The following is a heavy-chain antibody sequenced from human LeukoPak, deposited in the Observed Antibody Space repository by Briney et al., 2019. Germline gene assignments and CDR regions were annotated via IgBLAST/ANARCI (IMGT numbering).Heavy chain of an antibody. V-gene: IGHV4-4*02. CDR2: IYHSGST. Sequence: SETLSLTCAVSGGSISSSNWWSWVRQPPGKGLEWIGEIYHSGSTIYNPSLKSRVTMSVDTSKNQFSLKLSSVTAADTAVYYCAREGIRDFDHDAFDIWGQGTMVTVSS. CDR3: AREGIRDFDHDAFDI. CDR1: GGSISSSNW. D-gene: IGHD3-9*01. J-gene: IGHJ3*02.